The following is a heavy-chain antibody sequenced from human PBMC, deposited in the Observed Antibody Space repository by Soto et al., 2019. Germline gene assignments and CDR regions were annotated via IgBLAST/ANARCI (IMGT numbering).Heavy chain of an antibody. CDR3: ARGTMIAAGANWFDP. Sequence: QLQLQESGSGLVKPSQTLSLTCAVSGGSISSGGYSWSWIRQPPGKGLEWIGYIYHSGSTYYNPSLKRRVTISVDRSKNQFSLKLSSVTAADTAVYYCARGTMIAAGANWFDPWGQGTLVTVSS. D-gene: IGHD6-13*01. V-gene: IGHV4-30-2*01. J-gene: IGHJ5*02. CDR1: GGSISSGGYS. CDR2: IYHSGST.